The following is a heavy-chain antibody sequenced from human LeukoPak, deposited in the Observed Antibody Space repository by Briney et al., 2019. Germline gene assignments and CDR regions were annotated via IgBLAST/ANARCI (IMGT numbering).Heavy chain of an antibody. CDR3: VKDEGGVQLAY. J-gene: IGHJ4*02. Sequence: GGSLRLSCAASGFTFSSYAMNWVRQAPGKGLEWGSAISGSGDSTYYADSVKGRSTISRDNSKNTLYLQMNSLRADDTAVYYCVKDEGGVQLAYWGQGTLVTVSS. D-gene: IGHD1-1*01. V-gene: IGHV3-23*01. CDR1: GFTFSSYA. CDR2: ISGSGDST.